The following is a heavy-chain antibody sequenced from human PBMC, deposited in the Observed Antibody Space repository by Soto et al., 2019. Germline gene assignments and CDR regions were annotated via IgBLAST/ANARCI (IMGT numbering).Heavy chain of an antibody. J-gene: IGHJ6*02. Sequence: QVQLVESGGGLVKPGESLRLSCAASGFTLSDYYMTWVRQTPGKGLEWISYISSTGGTVNYADSVKGRFTISRDNIKNSLFLQMTSLRDVDTAVYYCARDGLDYYGLDVWGQGTTVTVSS. CDR3: ARDGLDYYGLDV. V-gene: IGHV3-11*01. CDR1: GFTLSDYY. CDR2: ISSTGGTV.